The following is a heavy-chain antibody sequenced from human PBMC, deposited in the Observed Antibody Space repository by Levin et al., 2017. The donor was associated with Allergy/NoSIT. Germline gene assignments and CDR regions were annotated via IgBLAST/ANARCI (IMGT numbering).Heavy chain of an antibody. D-gene: IGHD3-10*01. Sequence: LSLTCAASGFTFSSYAMSWVRQAPGKGLEWVSAISGSGGSTYYADSVKGRFTISRDNSKNTLYLQMNSLRAEDTAVYYCAKVRRYYGSGSYVYYFDYWGQGTLVTVSS. CDR3: AKVRRYYGSGSYVYYFDY. J-gene: IGHJ4*02. V-gene: IGHV3-23*01. CDR2: ISGSGGST. CDR1: GFTFSSYA.